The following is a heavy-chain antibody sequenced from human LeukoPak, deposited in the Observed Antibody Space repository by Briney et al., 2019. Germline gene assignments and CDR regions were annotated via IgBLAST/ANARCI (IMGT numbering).Heavy chain of an antibody. Sequence: GGSLRLSCAASGFTFSNAWMSWVRQAPGKGLEWVGRIKSKTDGGTTDYAAPVKGRFTISRDDSKNTLYLQMNSLKTEDTAVYYCTTDDTAATTANYWGQGTLVTVSS. CDR1: GFTFSNAW. J-gene: IGHJ4*02. CDR2: IKSKTDGGTT. CDR3: TTDDTAATTANY. D-gene: IGHD1-26*01. V-gene: IGHV3-15*01.